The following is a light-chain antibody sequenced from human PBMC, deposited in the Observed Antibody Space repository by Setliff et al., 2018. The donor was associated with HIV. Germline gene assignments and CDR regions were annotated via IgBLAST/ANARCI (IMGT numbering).Light chain of an antibody. CDR2: EVS. CDR3: SSYTSISTVV. V-gene: IGLV2-14*01. Sequence: QSALTQPASVLGSPGQSITISCTGTSSDVGGYSYVSWYQHHPGKAPKLMIYEVSNRPSGVSNRFSGSKSGNTASLTISGLQADDEADYYCSSYTSISTVVFGGGTKVTVL. J-gene: IGLJ2*01. CDR1: SSDVGGYSY.